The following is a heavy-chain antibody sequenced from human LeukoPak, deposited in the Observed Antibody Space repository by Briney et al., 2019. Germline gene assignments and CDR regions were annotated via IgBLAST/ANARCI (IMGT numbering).Heavy chain of an antibody. CDR2: IYHSGST. J-gene: IGHJ4*02. V-gene: IGHV4-38-2*02. Sequence: SETLSLTCTVSGYSISSGYYWGWIRQPPGKGLEWIGSIYHSGSTYYNPSLKSRVTISVDTSKNQCSLKLSSVTATDTAVYYCARGGWYFDYWGQGTLITVSS. CDR1: GYSISSGYY. CDR3: ARGGWYFDY. D-gene: IGHD6-19*01.